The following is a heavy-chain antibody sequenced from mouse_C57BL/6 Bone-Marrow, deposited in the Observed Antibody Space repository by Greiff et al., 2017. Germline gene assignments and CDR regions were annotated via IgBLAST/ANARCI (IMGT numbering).Heavy chain of an antibody. D-gene: IGHD2-3*01. J-gene: IGHJ4*01. CDR1: GYTFTSYW. CDR3: ARRRGYDGYLYYYAMDY. CDR2: INPSSGYT. Sequence: QVQLQQSGAELAQPGASVKLSCKASGYTFTSYWMHWVKQRPGQGLEWIGYINPSSGYTKYNQKFKDKATLTADKSSSTAYSQLSSLTYEDSAFDYCARRRGYDGYLYYYAMDYWGQGTSVTVSS. V-gene: IGHV1-7*01.